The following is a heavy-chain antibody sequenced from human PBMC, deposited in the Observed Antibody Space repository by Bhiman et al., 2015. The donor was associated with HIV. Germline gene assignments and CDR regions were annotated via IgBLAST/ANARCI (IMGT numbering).Heavy chain of an antibody. J-gene: IGHJ4*02. CDR1: GFTFSSYA. V-gene: IGHV3-30*04. Sequence: QVQLVESGGGVVQPGRSLRLSCAASGFTFSSYAMHWVRQAPGKGLEWVAVISYDGSNKYYADSVKGRFTISRDNSKNTLYLQMNSLRAEDTAVYYCARSEGQKYWGQGTLVTVSS. CDR3: ARSEGQKY. CDR2: ISYDGSNK.